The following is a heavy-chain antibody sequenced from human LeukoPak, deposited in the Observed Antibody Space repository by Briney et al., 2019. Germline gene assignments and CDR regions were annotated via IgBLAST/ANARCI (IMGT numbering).Heavy chain of an antibody. D-gene: IGHD3-16*01. CDR1: GGSFSGYY. V-gene: IGHV4-34*01. Sequence: SETLSLTCAVYGGSFSGYYWSWIRQPPGKGLEWIGEINHSGSTNYNPSLKSRVTISVDTSKNQFSLKLSSVTAADTAVFYCARGRGNSSYFDYWGQGTLVTVSS. J-gene: IGHJ4*02. CDR3: ARGRGNSSYFDY. CDR2: INHSGST.